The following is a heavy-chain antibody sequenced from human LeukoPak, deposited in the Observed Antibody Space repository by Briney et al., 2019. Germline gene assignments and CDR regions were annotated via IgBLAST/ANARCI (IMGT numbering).Heavy chain of an antibody. CDR2: ISTRSTYI. CDR3: AREEEWYASGTYYRGFDS. V-gene: IGHV3-21*01. D-gene: IGHD3-10*01. Sequence: GGSLRLSCAASGFTFSNYNMNWVRQAPGKGLEWVSCISTRSTYIYYADSVKGRFTISRDHAKNSLYLQMNSLRADDTAVYYCAREEEWYASGTYYRGFDSWGQGTLVTVSS. J-gene: IGHJ4*02. CDR1: GFTFSNYN.